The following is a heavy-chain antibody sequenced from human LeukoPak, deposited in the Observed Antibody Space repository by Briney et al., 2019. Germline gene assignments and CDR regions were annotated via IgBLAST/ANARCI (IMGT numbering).Heavy chain of an antibody. Sequence: SETLSLTCTVSGGSISSYYWSWIRQPPGKGLEWIGYIYYSGSTNYNPSLKGRVTISVDTSKNQFSLKLSSVTAADTAVYYCARESYSGSDYWGQGTLVTVSS. CDR1: GGSISSYY. CDR3: ARESYSGSDY. D-gene: IGHD1-26*01. J-gene: IGHJ4*02. V-gene: IGHV4-59*01. CDR2: IYYSGST.